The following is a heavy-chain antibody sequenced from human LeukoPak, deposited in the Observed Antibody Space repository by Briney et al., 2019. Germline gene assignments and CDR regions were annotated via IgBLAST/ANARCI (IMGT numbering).Heavy chain of an antibody. V-gene: IGHV3-73*01. Sequence: PGGSLRLSCAASGFTFSGSAMHWVRQASGKGLEWVGRIRSKANSYATAYAASVKGRFTISRDDSKNTAYLQMNSLKTEDTAVYFCTRAYYDYMDVWGKGTTVIVSS. J-gene: IGHJ6*03. CDR2: IRSKANSYAT. CDR3: TRAYYDYMDV. CDR1: GFTFSGSA.